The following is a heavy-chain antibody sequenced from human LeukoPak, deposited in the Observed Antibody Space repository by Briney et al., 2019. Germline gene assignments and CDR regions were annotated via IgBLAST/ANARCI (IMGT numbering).Heavy chain of an antibody. CDR2: INPNSGGT. J-gene: IGHJ3*02. D-gene: IGHD3-9*01. CDR1: GYTFTGYY. V-gene: IGHV1-2*04. CDR3: ARVWPTFYDIWTGDYGAYDI. Sequence: EASVKVSCKASGYTFTGYYMHWVRQAPGQGLEWMGWINPNSGGTNYAQKFQGWVTMTRDTSISTAYMELRTLRPDDTAIYYCARVWPTFYDIWTGDYGAYDIWGQGTMVTVSS.